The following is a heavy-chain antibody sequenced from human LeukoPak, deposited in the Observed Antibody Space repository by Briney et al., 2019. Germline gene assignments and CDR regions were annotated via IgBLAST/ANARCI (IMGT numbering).Heavy chain of an antibody. D-gene: IGHD3-10*01. CDR2: IYYSGST. V-gene: IGHV4-59*08. Sequence: SETLSLTCTVSGGSISGYYWNWIRQPPGKGLEWIGSIYYSGSTYYNPSLKSRVTISVDTSKNQFSLKLSSVTAADTAVYYCARHHYYGSGSYYTSVYMDVWGKGTTVTISS. J-gene: IGHJ6*03. CDR1: GGSISGYY. CDR3: ARHHYYGSGSYYTSVYMDV.